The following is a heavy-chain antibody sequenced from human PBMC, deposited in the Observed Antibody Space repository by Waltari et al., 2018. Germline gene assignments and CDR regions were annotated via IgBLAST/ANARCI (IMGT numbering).Heavy chain of an antibody. CDR2: IYHSGCT. CDR1: GYSISSGYY. J-gene: IGHJ6*02. Sequence: QVQLQESGPGLVKPSETLSLTCAVSGYSISSGYYWGWIRQPPGKGLEWIGSIYHSGCTYYNPSLKSRVTISVYTSKNQFSLKLSSVTAADTAVYYCAPPYGMDVWGQGTTVTVSS. CDR3: APPYGMDV. V-gene: IGHV4-38-2*01.